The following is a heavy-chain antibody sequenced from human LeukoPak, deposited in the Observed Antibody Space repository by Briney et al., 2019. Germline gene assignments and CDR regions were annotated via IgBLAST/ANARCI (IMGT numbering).Heavy chain of an antibody. CDR3: TRQWATAGAGPLDFDY. V-gene: IGHV3-73*01. Sequence: GGSLRLSCAASGFTFSGSTMHWVRQASGKGLEWVGRIRSKADNYATAYGASVKGRFTISRDDSEHTAYLQMSSLKTEDTAVYYCTRQWATAGAGPLDFDYWGQGTLVTVYS. CDR1: GFTFSGST. CDR2: IRSKADNYAT. D-gene: IGHD6-13*01. J-gene: IGHJ4*02.